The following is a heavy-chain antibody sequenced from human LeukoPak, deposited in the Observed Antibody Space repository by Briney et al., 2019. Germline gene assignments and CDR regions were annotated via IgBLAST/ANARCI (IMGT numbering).Heavy chain of an antibody. J-gene: IGHJ4*02. CDR3: AAGDRNGWYFYY. Sequence: GGSLRLSCAASGFTFSSYSMNWVRQAPGKGLEWVSSISSSSYIYYADSVKGRFTISRDDAKNSLFLQMNSVRAEDTALYHCAAGDRNGWYFYYWGQGILVTVSS. CDR1: GFTFSSYS. V-gene: IGHV3-21*04. CDR2: ISSSSYI. D-gene: IGHD6-19*01.